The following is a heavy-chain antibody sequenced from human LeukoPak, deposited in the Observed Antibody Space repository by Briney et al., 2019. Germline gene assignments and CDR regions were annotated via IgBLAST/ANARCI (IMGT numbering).Heavy chain of an antibody. Sequence: ASVKVSCKASGYTFTGYYMHWVRQAPGQGLEWMGRINPNSGGTNYAQKFQGRVTMTRNTSISTAYMELSSLRSEDTAVYYCARAPGGSLDFDYWGQGTLVTVSS. J-gene: IGHJ4*02. D-gene: IGHD3-16*01. CDR3: ARAPGGSLDFDY. CDR2: INPNSGGT. CDR1: GYTFTGYY. V-gene: IGHV1-2*06.